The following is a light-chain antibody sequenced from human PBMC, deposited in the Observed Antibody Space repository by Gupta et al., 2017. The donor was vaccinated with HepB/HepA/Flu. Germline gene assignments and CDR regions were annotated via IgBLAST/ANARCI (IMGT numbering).Light chain of an antibody. CDR2: AAS. V-gene: IGKV1-39*01. CDR3: QQSDSTLIT. Sequence: DIQMTQSPSSLSASVGDRVTITCRASQSISSYLNWYQQKPGKAPNLLIFAASSLQSGVPSRFSGSGSGTDFTLTISSLQPEDFATYYCQQSDSTLITFGQGTLVEIK. J-gene: IGKJ5*01. CDR1: QSISSY.